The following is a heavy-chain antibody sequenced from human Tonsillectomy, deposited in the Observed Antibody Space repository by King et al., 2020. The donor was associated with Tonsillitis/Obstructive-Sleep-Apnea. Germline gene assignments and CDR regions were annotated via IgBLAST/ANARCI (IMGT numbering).Heavy chain of an antibody. Sequence: VQLVQSGAEVKKPGSSVKVSCKASGGTFTSYAFSWVRQAPGQGLEWMGGIIPILGIANYAQRFQGRVTITADKSTSTVSMELSSLRSEDTAVYYCARIADYNKPRPYIYYFDYWGQGTLVTVSS. D-gene: IGHD4-11*01. CDR1: GGTFTSYA. CDR2: IIPILGIA. V-gene: IGHV1-69*10. CDR3: ARIADYNKPRPYIYYFDY. J-gene: IGHJ4*02.